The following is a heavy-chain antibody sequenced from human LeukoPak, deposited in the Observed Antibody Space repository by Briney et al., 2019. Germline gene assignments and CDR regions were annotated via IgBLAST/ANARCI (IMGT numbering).Heavy chain of an antibody. D-gene: IGHD6-13*01. Sequence: SETLSLTCAVYGGSFSGYHWSWIRQPPGKGLEWIGEINHSGSTNYNPSLKSRVTISVDTSKNQFSLKLSSVTAADTAVYYCARGRGSSWYWEYFQHWGQGTLVTVSS. CDR2: INHSGST. J-gene: IGHJ1*01. CDR1: GGSFSGYH. V-gene: IGHV4-34*01. CDR3: ARGRGSSWYWEYFQH.